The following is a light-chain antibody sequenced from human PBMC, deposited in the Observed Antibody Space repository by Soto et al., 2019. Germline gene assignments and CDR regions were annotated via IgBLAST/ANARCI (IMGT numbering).Light chain of an antibody. V-gene: IGKV3-11*01. CDR3: HQRSDWPPYT. Sequence: EIVLTQSPATLSLSPGERATLSCRASQSVSNYLAWFQQKPGQAPRLLIYDASSRASGIPARFSGSGSGTDFTLTISSLEPEDFAVYYCHQRSDWPPYTFGQGTKLEI. J-gene: IGKJ2*01. CDR2: DAS. CDR1: QSVSNY.